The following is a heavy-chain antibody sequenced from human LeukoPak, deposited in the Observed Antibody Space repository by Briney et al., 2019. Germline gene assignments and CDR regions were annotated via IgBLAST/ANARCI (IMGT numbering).Heavy chain of an antibody. V-gene: IGHV3-7*01. CDR3: ARDLILADNGGSSAHDY. Sequence: SGGSLRLSCAASGFTFGIYWISWVRQAPGKGLEWVANINQDGSEKYYVDSVKGRFTISRDNAKNSLYLQMSSLRVEDTAVYYCARDLILADNGGSSAHDYWGQGTLVTVSS. J-gene: IGHJ4*02. CDR1: GFTFGIYW. CDR2: INQDGSEK. D-gene: IGHD6-25*01.